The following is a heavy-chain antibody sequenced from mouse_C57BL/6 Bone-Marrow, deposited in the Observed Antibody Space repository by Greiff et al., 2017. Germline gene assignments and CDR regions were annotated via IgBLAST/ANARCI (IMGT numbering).Heavy chain of an antibody. CDR2: FHPYNDDT. J-gene: IGHJ2*01. CDR1: GYTFTTYP. Sequence: QVQLQQSGAELVKPGASVTMSCKASGYTFTTYPIEWMKQNHGKSLEWIGNFHPYNDDTKYNEKFKGKATLTVEKASSSVYLELSRLTSDDSAVYYCARGGNYGGYYFDYGGQGTTLTVSS. V-gene: IGHV1-47*01. CDR3: ARGGNYGGYYFDY. D-gene: IGHD2-1*01.